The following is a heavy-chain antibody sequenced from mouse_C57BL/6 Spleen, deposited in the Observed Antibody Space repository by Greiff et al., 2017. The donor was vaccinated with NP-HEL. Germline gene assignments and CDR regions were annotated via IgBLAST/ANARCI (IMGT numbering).Heavy chain of an antibody. Sequence: QVQLQQPGAELVKPGASVKLSCKASGYTFTSYWMQWVKQRPGQGLEWIGEIDPSDSYTNYNQKCKGKATLTVDTSSSTAYRQLSSLTSEDSAVYYCARVGPTGTAWFAYCGQGTLVTVSA. CDR3: ARVGPTGTAWFAY. CDR2: IDPSDSYT. V-gene: IGHV1-50*01. J-gene: IGHJ3*01. CDR1: GYTFTSYW. D-gene: IGHD4-1*02.